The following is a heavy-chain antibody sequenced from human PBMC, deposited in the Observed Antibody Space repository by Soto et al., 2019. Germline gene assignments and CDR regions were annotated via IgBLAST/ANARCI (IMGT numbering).Heavy chain of an antibody. D-gene: IGHD2-2*01. Sequence: LSLTCSVSGGSIGSSSYYFGWIRQPPGKGLEWIGSLYYTGTTYYNSSLKSRVTISADKSQNQFSLRLSSVTAADTAVYYCGVYCSRSYCYDWFDSWGQGTLVTVSS. CDR2: LYYTGTT. V-gene: IGHV4-39*01. J-gene: IGHJ5*01. CDR3: GVYCSRSYCYDWFDS. CDR1: GGSIGSSSYY.